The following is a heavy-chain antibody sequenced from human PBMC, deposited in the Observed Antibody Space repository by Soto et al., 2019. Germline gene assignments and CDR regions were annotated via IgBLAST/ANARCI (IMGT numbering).Heavy chain of an antibody. J-gene: IGHJ4*02. CDR1: GYTFNTYD. D-gene: IGHD6-25*01. V-gene: IGHV1-8*01. Sequence: QVQLVQSGAEVKEPGASVKVSCKASGYTFNTYDIYWMRQATGQGLEWMGWMNPYNGNTVYAQKFQGRVTVTRNTSISTVYMELSGLRPDDTAVYYCARRKERSGPHYFDYWGQGSQVIVSS. CDR3: ARRKERSGPHYFDY. CDR2: MNPYNGNT.